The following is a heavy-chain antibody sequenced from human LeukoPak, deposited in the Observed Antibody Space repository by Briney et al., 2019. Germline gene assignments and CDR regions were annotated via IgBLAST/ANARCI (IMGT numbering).Heavy chain of an antibody. J-gene: IGHJ4*02. D-gene: IGHD2-2*01. Sequence: GGSLRLSCAASGFTFSSYTINWVRQAPGKGLEWVSAISGSGGSTYYADSVKGHFTISRDNSKNTLYLQTNSLRAEDTAVYYCAKGQRYCSSASCPPDNWGQGTLVTVSS. CDR3: AKGQRYCSSASCPPDN. CDR1: GFTFSSYT. V-gene: IGHV3-23*01. CDR2: ISGSGGST.